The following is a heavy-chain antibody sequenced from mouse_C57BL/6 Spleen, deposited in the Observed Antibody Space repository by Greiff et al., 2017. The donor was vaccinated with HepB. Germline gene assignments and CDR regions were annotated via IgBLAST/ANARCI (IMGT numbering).Heavy chain of an antibody. CDR1: GYTFTSYW. D-gene: IGHD2-1*01. CDR3: ARSYGNRGRFDY. Sequence: QVQLQQPGAELVRPGSSVKLSCKASGYTFTSYWMHWVKQRPIQGLEWIGNIDPSDSETHYNQKFKDKATLTVDKSSSTAYMQLSSLTSEDSAVYYRARSYGNRGRFDYWGQGTTLTVSS. J-gene: IGHJ2*01. CDR2: IDPSDSET. V-gene: IGHV1-52*01.